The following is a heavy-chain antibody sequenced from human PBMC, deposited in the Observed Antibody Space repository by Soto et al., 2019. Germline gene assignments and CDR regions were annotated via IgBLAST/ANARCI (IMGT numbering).Heavy chain of an antibody. CDR3: ARRPLDSSSSNWFDP. J-gene: IGHJ5*02. CDR2: IIPIFGTA. V-gene: IGHV1-69*13. D-gene: IGHD6-13*01. CDR1: GGTFSSYA. Sequence: SVKVSCKASGGTFSSYAISWVRQAPGQGLEWMGGIIPIFGTANYAQKFQGRVTITADESTSTAYMELSSLRSEDTAVYYCARRPLDSSSSNWFDPWGQGTLVTVSS.